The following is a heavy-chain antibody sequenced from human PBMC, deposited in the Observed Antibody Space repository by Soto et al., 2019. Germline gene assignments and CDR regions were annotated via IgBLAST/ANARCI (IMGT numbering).Heavy chain of an antibody. Sequence: GASVKVSCKASGYTFTSYYMHWVRQAPGQGLEWMGMINPSGGSTSYAQKFQGRVTMTRDTSTSTVYMELSSLRSEDTAVYYCAREKRYSSSWYSKTFDYWGQGTLVTVSS. D-gene: IGHD6-13*01. CDR3: AREKRYSSSWYSKTFDY. J-gene: IGHJ4*02. V-gene: IGHV1-46*01. CDR2: INPSGGST. CDR1: GYTFTSYY.